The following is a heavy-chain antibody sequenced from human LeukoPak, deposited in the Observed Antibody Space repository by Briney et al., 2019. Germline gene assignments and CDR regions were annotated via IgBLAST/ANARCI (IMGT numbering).Heavy chain of an antibody. CDR1: GYTFTGYY. Sequence: ASVKVSCKASGYTFTGYYMHWVRQAAGQGLEWMGWINPNSGGTNYAQKFQGRVTMTRDTSISTAYMELSRLRSDETAVYYWARDGFVWLLTPNNWFDPWGQGTLGTVS. CDR2: INPNSGGT. J-gene: IGHJ5*02. CDR3: ARDGFVWLLTPNNWFDP. V-gene: IGHV1-2*02. D-gene: IGHD3-9*01.